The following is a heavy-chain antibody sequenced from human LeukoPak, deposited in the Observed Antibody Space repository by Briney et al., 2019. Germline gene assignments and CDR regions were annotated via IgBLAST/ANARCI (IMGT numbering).Heavy chain of an antibody. V-gene: IGHV3-48*01. CDR3: ARVYYGSGSYYNLDY. J-gene: IGHJ4*02. Sequence: GGSLRLSCAASGFTFSSYSMNWVRQAPGKGLEWVSHISSTSSTIYYAGSVKGRFTISRDNAKTSLYLQMNSLRAEDTAVYYCARVYYGSGSYYNLDYWGQGTLVTVSS. CDR2: ISSTSSTI. CDR1: GFTFSSYS. D-gene: IGHD3-10*01.